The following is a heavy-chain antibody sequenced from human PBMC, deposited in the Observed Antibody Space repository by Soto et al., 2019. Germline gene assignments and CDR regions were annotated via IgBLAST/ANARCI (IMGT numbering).Heavy chain of an antibody. CDR2: IIPIYHTT. J-gene: IGHJ4*02. CDR3: ARGSAVVLYFFDS. CDR1: GGTFSNSA. D-gene: IGHD2-15*01. Sequence: QVQLVQSGAEVKKPGSSVRVSCKASGGTFSNSAISWVRQAPGQGLEWLGGIIPIYHTTHYAQKFQGRVTITADESTSTAYMELSSLTSEDTAVYFCARGSAVVLYFFDSWGQGTLVTVSS. V-gene: IGHV1-69*01.